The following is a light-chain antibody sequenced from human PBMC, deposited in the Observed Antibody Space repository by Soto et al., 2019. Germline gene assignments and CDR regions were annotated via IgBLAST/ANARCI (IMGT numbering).Light chain of an antibody. Sequence: IAVTPSPGTMSLSPGERTNLSCRARQRVWGTYLAWYQQKPGQAPRLLIYGASNLAAGIPDRFSGSAPGTEFHLTVSRLEPEDFELYYCQQDGSSPITFGQGTRLEIK. CDR3: QQDGSSPIT. V-gene: IGKV3-20*01. J-gene: IGKJ5*01. CDR1: QRVWGTY. CDR2: GAS.